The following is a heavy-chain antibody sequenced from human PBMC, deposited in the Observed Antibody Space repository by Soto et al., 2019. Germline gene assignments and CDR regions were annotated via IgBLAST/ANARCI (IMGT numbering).Heavy chain of an antibody. J-gene: IGHJ2*01. CDR1: GFKFSSYW. D-gene: IGHD2-15*01. V-gene: IGHV3-7*03. Sequence: PGGSLRLSCECSGFKFSSYWMSWVRQIPGKGLQWMAIIKQDGSEKYYVDSMKGRITISRDNAKNSLFLQMSNLRAEDTAVYYCARNPVASDGHWYFDLWGRGTLVTVSS. CDR2: IKQDGSEK. CDR3: ARNPVASDGHWYFDL.